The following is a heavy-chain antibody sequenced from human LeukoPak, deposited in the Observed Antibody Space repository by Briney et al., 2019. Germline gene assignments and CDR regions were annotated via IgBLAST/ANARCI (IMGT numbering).Heavy chain of an antibody. J-gene: IGHJ5*02. V-gene: IGHV4-59*01. CDR2: IYYSGST. D-gene: IGHD3-22*01. CDR3: ARHTSYYDSTGYYYGGDWFDP. CDR1: GGSISSYY. Sequence: PSETLSLTCTVSGGSISSYYWSWIRQPPGKGLEWIGYIYYSGSTNYNPSLKSRVTISVDTSKNQFSLKLSSVTAADTAVYYCARHTSYYDSTGYYYGGDWFDPWGQGTLVTVSS.